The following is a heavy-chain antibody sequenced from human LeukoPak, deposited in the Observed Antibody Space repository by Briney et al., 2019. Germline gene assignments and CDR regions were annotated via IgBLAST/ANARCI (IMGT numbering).Heavy chain of an antibody. CDR2: IRYDGSNK. CDR3: AKDFGLDYYDSSGYHQ. CDR1: GFTFSSYV. V-gene: IGHV3-30*02. D-gene: IGHD3-22*01. J-gene: IGHJ4*02. Sequence: GGSLRLSCAASGFTFSSYVMHWVRQAPGKGLEWVAFIRYDGSNKYYADSVKGRFTISRDNSKNTLYLQMNSLRAEDTAAYYCAKDFGLDYYDSSGYHQWGQGTLVTVSS.